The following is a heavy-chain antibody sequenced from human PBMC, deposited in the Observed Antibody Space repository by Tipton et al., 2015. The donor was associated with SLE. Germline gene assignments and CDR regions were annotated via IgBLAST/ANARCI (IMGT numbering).Heavy chain of an antibody. CDR2: IYHTGST. Sequence: TLSLTCAVPGGSISSVGYSWGWIRQPTGKGLEWVGYIYHTGSTYYNPSLQSRVTISVDRSKNQFSLKLTSVTAADTAVYYCARGPPFMEWERNWFDPWGQGTQVTVSS. J-gene: IGHJ5*01. CDR1: GGSISSVGYS. V-gene: IGHV4-30-2*01. D-gene: IGHD3-3*02. CDR3: ARGPPFMEWERNWFDP.